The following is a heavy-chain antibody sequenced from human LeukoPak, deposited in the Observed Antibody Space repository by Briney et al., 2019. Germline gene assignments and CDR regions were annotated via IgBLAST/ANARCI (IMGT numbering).Heavy chain of an antibody. V-gene: IGHV3-23*01. D-gene: IGHD3-3*01. CDR1: GFTFSSYA. CDR3: AKESRADYDFWSGSTYFDY. J-gene: IGHJ4*02. CDR2: MSGSGGST. Sequence: GGSLRLSCAASGFTFSSYAMSWVRQAPGKGLEWVSAMSGSGGSTYYADSVKGRFTISRDNSKNTLYLQMNSLRAEDTAVYYCAKESRADYDFWSGSTYFDYWGQGTLVTVSS.